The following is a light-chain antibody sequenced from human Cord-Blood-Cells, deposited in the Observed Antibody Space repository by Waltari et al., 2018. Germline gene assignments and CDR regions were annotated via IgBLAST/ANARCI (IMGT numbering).Light chain of an antibody. V-gene: IGLV2-14*01. Sequence: SALPQPASVSGSPAPSLTISCTGTSSDVAGYNYVSWYQQHPGKAPKLMIYEVSNRPSGVSNRFSGSKSGNTASLTISGLQAEDEADYYCSSYTSSSTLDVFGTGTKVTVL. CDR2: EVS. CDR1: SSDVAGYNY. CDR3: SSYTSSSTLDV. J-gene: IGLJ1*01.